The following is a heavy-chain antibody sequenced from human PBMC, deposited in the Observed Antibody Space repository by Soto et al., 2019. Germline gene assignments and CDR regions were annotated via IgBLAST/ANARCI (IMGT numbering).Heavy chain of an antibody. V-gene: IGHV3-30*18. Sequence: SLRLSCAASGFTFSSYGMHWVRQAPGKGLEWVAVISYDGGNKYYADSVKGRFTISRDNSKNTLYLQMNSLRAEDTAVYYCAKDQVGAREGYYYYYGMDVWGQGTTVTVSS. CDR1: GFTFSSYG. CDR2: ISYDGGNK. J-gene: IGHJ6*02. D-gene: IGHD1-26*01. CDR3: AKDQVGAREGYYYYYGMDV.